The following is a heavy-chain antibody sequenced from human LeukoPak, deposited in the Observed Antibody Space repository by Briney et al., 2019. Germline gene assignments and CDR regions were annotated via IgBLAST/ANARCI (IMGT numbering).Heavy chain of an antibody. CDR3: AKDWSYGGNSWKYFGS. CDR2: IKGDGIST. V-gene: IGHV3-74*01. D-gene: IGHD4-23*01. Sequence: GGSLRLSCAASGFDFSSNWMHWVRHAPGQGLVWVSRIKGDGISTNYADSVKGRFTISRDIAKNTLYLQMNSLRADDTALYYCAKDWSYGGNSWKYFGSWGRGVLVTVSS. CDR1: GFDFSSNW. J-gene: IGHJ4*02.